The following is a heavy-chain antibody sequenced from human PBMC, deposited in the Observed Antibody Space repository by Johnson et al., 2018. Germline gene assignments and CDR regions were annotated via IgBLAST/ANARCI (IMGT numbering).Heavy chain of an antibody. D-gene: IGHD2-15*01. CDR3: AKERDIADGRYYYYMDV. V-gene: IGHV3-30*18. CDR1: GFTFSLYG. Sequence: QVQLVESGGGVVQPGRSLRLSCAASGFTFSLYGFHWVRQAPGQGLEWVALISYDGDYNKYGDSVKGRFTISRDHSQNTLYLQMYGLGPEDTAVYFCAKERDIADGRYYYYMDVWGKGTPVTVSS. J-gene: IGHJ6*03. CDR2: ISYDGDYN.